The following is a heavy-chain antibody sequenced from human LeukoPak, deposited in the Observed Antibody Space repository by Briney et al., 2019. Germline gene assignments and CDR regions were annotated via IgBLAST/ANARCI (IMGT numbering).Heavy chain of an antibody. J-gene: IGHJ3*02. CDR1: GFTFSSYA. Sequence: GGSLRLSCAASGFTFSSYAMHWARQVPGKGLEWVAVISYDGSNKYYADSVKGRFTISRDNSKNTLYLQMNSLRAEDTAVYYCARDPGRSSGWYVSDAFDIWGQGTMVTVSS. V-gene: IGHV3-30-3*01. D-gene: IGHD6-19*01. CDR2: ISYDGSNK. CDR3: ARDPGRSSGWYVSDAFDI.